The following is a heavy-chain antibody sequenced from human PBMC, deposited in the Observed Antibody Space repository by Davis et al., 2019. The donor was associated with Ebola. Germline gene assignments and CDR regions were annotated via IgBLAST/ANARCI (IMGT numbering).Heavy chain of an antibody. CDR2: ISYDGSNK. V-gene: IGHV3-30*18. CDR1: GFTFSSYG. Sequence: PGGSLRLSCAASGFTFSSYGMHWVRQAPGKGLEWVAVISYDGSNKYYADSVKGRFTISRDNSKNTLYLQMNSLRAEDTAVYYCAKCWADYGDYYYYMDVWGKGTTVTVSS. D-gene: IGHD4-17*01. CDR3: AKCWADYGDYYYYMDV. J-gene: IGHJ6*03.